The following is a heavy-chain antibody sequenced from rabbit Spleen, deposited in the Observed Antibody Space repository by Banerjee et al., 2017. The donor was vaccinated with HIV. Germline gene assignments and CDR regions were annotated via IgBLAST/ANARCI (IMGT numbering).Heavy chain of an antibody. D-gene: IGHD1-1*01. CDR3: ARDTSTSFSTYGMDL. CDR1: GFSFSSNYD. J-gene: IGHJ6*01. Sequence: QSLEESGGGLVKPGASLTLTCKASGFSFSSNYDACWVRQAPGKGLEWIGCIYAGSSGGATDYANWAKGRFTISKTSTTVDLKMTSLTAADTATYFCARDTSTSFSTYGMDLWGQGTLVTVS. V-gene: IGHV1S40*01. CDR2: IYAGSSGGAT.